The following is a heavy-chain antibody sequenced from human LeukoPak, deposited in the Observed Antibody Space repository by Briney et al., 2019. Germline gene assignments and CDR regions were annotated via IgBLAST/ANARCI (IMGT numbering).Heavy chain of an antibody. D-gene: IGHD3-22*01. J-gene: IGHJ3*02. V-gene: IGHV3-23*01. CDR3: AKVPLIRPLYYYDSSGSPAAFDI. Sequence: GGSLRLSCAASGFTFSSYAMSWVRQAPGKGLEWVSGISGSGGSTYYADSVKGRFTISRDNSKNTLYLQMNSLRAEDTAVYYCAKVPLIRPLYYYDSSGSPAAFDIWGQGTMVTVSS. CDR1: GFTFSSYA. CDR2: ISGSGGST.